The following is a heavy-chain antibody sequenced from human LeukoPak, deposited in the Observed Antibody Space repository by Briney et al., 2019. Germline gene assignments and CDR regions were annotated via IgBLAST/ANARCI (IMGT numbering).Heavy chain of an antibody. CDR1: GGTFSSYA. D-gene: IGHD5-18*01. CDR2: IIPIFGTA. CDR3: ARQSNSYGVDFDY. J-gene: IGHJ4*02. Sequence: ASVKVSCKASGGTFSSYAISWVRQAPGQGPEWMGRIIPIFGTANYAQKFQGRVTITTDESTSTAYMELSSLRSEDTAVYYCARQSNSYGVDFDYWGQGALVTVSS. V-gene: IGHV1-69*05.